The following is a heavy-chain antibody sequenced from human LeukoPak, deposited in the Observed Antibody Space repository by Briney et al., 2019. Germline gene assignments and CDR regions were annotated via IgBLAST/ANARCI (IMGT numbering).Heavy chain of an antibody. Sequence: GGSLRLSCAASGFTFSSYWMSWVRQTPGKGLEWVANIKQDGSEKYYVDSVKGRVTISRDNAKNSLYLQMNSLRAEDTAVYYCARVSWGDDYGDSVVRYYYMDVWGKGTTVTVSS. CDR2: IKQDGSEK. CDR3: ARVSWGDDYGDSVVRYYYMDV. D-gene: IGHD4-17*01. CDR1: GFTFSSYW. V-gene: IGHV3-7*01. J-gene: IGHJ6*03.